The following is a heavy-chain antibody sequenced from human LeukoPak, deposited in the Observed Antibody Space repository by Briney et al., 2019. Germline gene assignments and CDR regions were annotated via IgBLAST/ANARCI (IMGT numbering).Heavy chain of an antibody. CDR3: ARFAYCGGHCWYYFDY. CDR2: IYSIGST. V-gene: IGHV4-59*01. D-gene: IGHD2-21*02. J-gene: IGHJ4*02. Sequence: KPSETLSLTCTVSGASISSYYWRWIRQPPGKGLEWLGYIYSIGSTNYNPSLNSRITISVDTSKNQFSLKLSSVTAADTAVYYCARFAYCGGHCWYYFDYWGQGSLVTVSS. CDR1: GASISSYY.